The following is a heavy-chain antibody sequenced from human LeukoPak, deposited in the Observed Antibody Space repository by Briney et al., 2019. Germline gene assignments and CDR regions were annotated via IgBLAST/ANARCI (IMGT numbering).Heavy chain of an antibody. CDR1: GGSISSYY. CDR3: ARGGSSSWFHYYDSSGYYGFDY. J-gene: IGHJ4*02. V-gene: IGHV4-59*01. D-gene: IGHD3-22*01. CDR2: IYYSGST. Sequence: PSETLSLTCTVSGGSISSYYWSWIRQPPGKGLEWIGYIYYSGSTNYNPSLKSRVTISVDTSKNQFSLRLSSVTAADTAVYYCARGGSSSWFHYYDSSGYYGFDYWGQGTLVTVSS.